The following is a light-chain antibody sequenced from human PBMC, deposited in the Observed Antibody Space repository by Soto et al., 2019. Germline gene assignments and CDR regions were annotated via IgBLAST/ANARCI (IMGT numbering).Light chain of an antibody. J-gene: IGKJ4*01. Sequence: DIQMTQSPSSLSASLGDRVTITCRASQNIDNYIHWYQQKPGKAPKLLIYATSTLQSGVTSRFSGSRSGTEFTLTISSLQAEDFSTYFCQESYTAPAGSVGVGTKVDIK. CDR3: QESYTAPAGS. CDR2: ATS. V-gene: IGKV1-39*01. CDR1: QNIDNY.